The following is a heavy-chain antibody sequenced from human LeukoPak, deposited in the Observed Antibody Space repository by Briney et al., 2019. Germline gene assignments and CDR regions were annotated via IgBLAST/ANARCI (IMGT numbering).Heavy chain of an antibody. CDR3: ARTTGITPRDAFDI. V-gene: IGHV1-2*04. D-gene: IGHD3-10*01. CDR2: INPNSGGT. J-gene: IGHJ3*02. Sequence: ASVKVSCKASGYTFTGYYMHWVRQAPGQGLEWMGWINPNSGGTNYAQKFQGWVTMTRDTSISTAYMELSRLRSDDTAVYYCARTTGITPRDAFDIWGQGTMVTVSS. CDR1: GYTFTGYY.